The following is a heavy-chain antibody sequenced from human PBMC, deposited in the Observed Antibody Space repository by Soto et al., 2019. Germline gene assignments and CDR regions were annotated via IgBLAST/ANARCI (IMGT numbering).Heavy chain of an antibody. V-gene: IGHV3-11*01. D-gene: IGHD3-3*01. Sequence: QVQLVESGGGLVKPGGSLRLSCAASGFIFSDYYMTWIRQAPGKGLEWLSCSSNRDRSTYYADSVKDRFVVSKDNAKNLIYLQMNSLSAEATAVYFCARAWKIEKFGVVSMSKGLDVWGQGTTVTVSS. CDR2: SSNRDRST. J-gene: IGHJ6*02. CDR3: ARAWKIEKFGVVSMSKGLDV. CDR1: GFIFSDYY.